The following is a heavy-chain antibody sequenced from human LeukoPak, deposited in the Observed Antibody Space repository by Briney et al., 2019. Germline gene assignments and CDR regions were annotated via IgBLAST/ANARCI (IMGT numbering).Heavy chain of an antibody. CDR1: GGTFSSYA. CDR2: LIPIFGTA. D-gene: IGHD3-22*01. Sequence: ASVKVSCKASGGTFSSYAISWVRQAPGQGLEWMGGLIPIFGTANYAQKFQGRVTITADESTSTAYMELSSLRSEDTAVYYCASVTVDYYDSSGYYYGDYWGQGTLVTVSS. CDR3: ASVTVDYYDSSGYYYGDY. V-gene: IGHV1-69*13. J-gene: IGHJ4*02.